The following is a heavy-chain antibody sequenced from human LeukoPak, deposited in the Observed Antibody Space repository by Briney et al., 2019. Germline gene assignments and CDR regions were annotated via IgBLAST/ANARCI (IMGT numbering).Heavy chain of an antibody. CDR2: MYYSGNT. Sequence: SETLSLTCTVSGGSISSRSYYWGWIRQPPGKGLGWIGSMYYSGNTYYNPSLKSRVTISVDTSKNQFSLKLSPVTAADTAVYYCARGHSPVTTKVSYFQHWGQGTLVTVSS. J-gene: IGHJ1*01. CDR3: ARGHSPVTTKVSYFQH. D-gene: IGHD4-17*01. V-gene: IGHV4-39*01. CDR1: GGSISSRSYY.